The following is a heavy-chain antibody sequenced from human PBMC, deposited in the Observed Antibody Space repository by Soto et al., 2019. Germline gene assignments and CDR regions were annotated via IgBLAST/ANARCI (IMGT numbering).Heavy chain of an antibody. CDR2: IYPGDSDT. CDR3: ARTTARHTTRYYYYGMDV. J-gene: IGHJ6*02. Sequence: PGESLKISCKGSGYSFTSYWIGWVRQMPVKGLEWMGIIYPGDSDTRYSPSFQGQVTISADKSISTAYLQWSSLKASDTAMYYCARTTARHTTRYYYYGMDVWGQGTTVTVSS. CDR1: GYSFTSYW. V-gene: IGHV5-51*01. D-gene: IGHD4-17*01.